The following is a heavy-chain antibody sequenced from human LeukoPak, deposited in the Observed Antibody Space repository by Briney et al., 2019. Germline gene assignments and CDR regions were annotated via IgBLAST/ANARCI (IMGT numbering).Heavy chain of an antibody. V-gene: IGHV3-23*01. CDR3: ARRDIVVVVSASDY. D-gene: IGHD2-15*01. J-gene: IGHJ4*02. CDR1: GFTFSDYV. CDR2: ITASGDRT. Sequence: GESLRLSCAASGFTFSDYVMIWVRQAPGKGLEWVSGITASGDRTFYGDSVRGRFTMSRDNSKNTVYLQMNSLRVDDTTVYYCARRDIVVVVSASDYWGQGTLVTVSS.